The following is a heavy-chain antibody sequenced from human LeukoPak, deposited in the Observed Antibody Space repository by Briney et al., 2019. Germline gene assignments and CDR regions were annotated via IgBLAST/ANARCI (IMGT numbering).Heavy chain of an antibody. D-gene: IGHD2-15*01. J-gene: IGHJ4*02. CDR1: GGTFSSYA. CDR3: ARGEGYCSGGSCVVDY. V-gene: IGHV1-69*05. Sequence: ASVKVSCKAAGGTFSSYAISWVRQAPGQWLEWMGRIIPIFGTANYAQKFQGRVTITTDESTSTAYMELSSLRSEDTAVYYCARGEGYCSGGSCVVDYWGQGTLVTVSS. CDR2: IIPIFGTA.